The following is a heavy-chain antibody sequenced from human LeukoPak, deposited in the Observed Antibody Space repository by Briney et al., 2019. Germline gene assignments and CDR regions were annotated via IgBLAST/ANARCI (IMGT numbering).Heavy chain of an antibody. V-gene: IGHV4-4*07. J-gene: IGHJ6*03. Sequence: SETLSLTCTVSGGSFSSNYWSWTRQPPGKGLEWIGRIYTSGSTNYNPSLKSRVTMSVDTSKNQFSLKLSSVTAADTAVYYCARDTGTRFLFDNSYMGVWGKGTTVTVSS. CDR3: ARDTGTRFLFDNSYMGV. D-gene: IGHD1-1*01. CDR1: GGSFSSNY. CDR2: IYTSGST.